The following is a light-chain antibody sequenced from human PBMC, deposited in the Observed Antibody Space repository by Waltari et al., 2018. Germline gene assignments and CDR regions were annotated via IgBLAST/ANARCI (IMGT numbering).Light chain of an antibody. CDR2: KDT. Sequence: SYELTQAPSVSVSPGQTATISCSGDFLPHQYAYWYQQKPGQAPVVVLYKDTQRPSGIPERFSGSSSGTTVTLTISGVQAEDEADYYCQSIDSIVVFGGGTKLTV. CDR1: FLPHQY. CDR3: QSIDSIVV. V-gene: IGLV3-25*03. J-gene: IGLJ2*01.